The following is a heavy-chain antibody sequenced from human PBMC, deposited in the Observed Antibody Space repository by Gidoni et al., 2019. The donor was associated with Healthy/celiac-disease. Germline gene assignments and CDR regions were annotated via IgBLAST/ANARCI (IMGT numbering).Heavy chain of an antibody. V-gene: IGHV3-23*01. CDR3: AKAAGAYTAMPKKLQYFRY. CDR1: AFTLSSYA. CDR2: IRGSGSST. D-gene: IGHD5-18*01. J-gene: IGHJ4*02. Sequence: EVQLLESGGGLVQPGGSLRLSCAASAFTLSSYAVSWVRQAPWKGLEWVSAIRGSGSSTYYADSVKGRFTISRDNSKNTLYLQMNSLRAEDTAVYYCAKAAGAYTAMPKKLQYFRYWGQGTLVTVSS.